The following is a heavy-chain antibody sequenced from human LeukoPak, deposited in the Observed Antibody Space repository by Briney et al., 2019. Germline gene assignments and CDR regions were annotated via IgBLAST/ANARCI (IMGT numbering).Heavy chain of an antibody. CDR3: ARGITGTGYYYYYMDV. Sequence: ASVKVSCKASGYTFTSYDINWVRQATGQGLEWMGWMNPNSGNTGYAQKFQGRVTITRNTSISTAYMELSSLRSEDTAVYYCARGITGTGYYYYYMDVWGKGTTVTVSS. D-gene: IGHD1-20*01. CDR1: GYTFTSYD. CDR2: MNPNSGNT. V-gene: IGHV1-8*03. J-gene: IGHJ6*03.